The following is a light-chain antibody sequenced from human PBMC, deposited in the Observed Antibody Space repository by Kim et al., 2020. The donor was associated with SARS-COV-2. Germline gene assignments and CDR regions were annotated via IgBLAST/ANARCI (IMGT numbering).Light chain of an antibody. V-gene: IGKV3-11*01. CDR1: QSVSGY. Sequence: PEERATLSCRASQSVSGYLAWYQQKPGQAPRLLIYDASNRATGIPARFSGSGSGTDFTLTISSLEPEDFAVYYCQQRSNWPPGVTFGPGTKVDIK. CDR3: QQRSNWPPGVT. CDR2: DAS. J-gene: IGKJ3*01.